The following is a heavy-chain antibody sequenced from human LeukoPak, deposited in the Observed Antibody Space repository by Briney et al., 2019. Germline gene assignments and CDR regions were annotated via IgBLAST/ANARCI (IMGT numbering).Heavy chain of an antibody. J-gene: IGHJ4*02. CDR1: GFTFDDYA. CDR3: AKDLDHDYDDYGLDY. CDR2: ISWNSGSI. V-gene: IGHV3-9*01. Sequence: GGSLRLSCAASGFTFDDYAMNWVRQAPGKGLEWVSGISWNSGSIGYADSVKGRFTISRDNAKNSLYLQMNSLRAEDTAVYYCAKDLDHDYDDYGLDYWGQGTLVTVSS. D-gene: IGHD4-17*01.